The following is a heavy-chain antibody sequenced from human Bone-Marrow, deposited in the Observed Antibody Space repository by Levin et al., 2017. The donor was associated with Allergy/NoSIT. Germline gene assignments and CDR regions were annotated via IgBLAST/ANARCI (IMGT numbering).Heavy chain of an antibody. CDR1: GFIFSSSW. J-gene: IGHJ4*02. CDR3: ARVAHYGDYLGQIDY. D-gene: IGHD4-17*01. CDR2: INSDGSST. Sequence: PSETLSLTCATSGFIFSSSWMHWVRQAPGKGLVWVSRINSDGSSTLYADSVKGRFTISRDNAKNTLYLQMNSLKAEDTAVYYCARVAHYGDYLGQIDYWGQGTLVTVSS. V-gene: IGHV3-74*01.